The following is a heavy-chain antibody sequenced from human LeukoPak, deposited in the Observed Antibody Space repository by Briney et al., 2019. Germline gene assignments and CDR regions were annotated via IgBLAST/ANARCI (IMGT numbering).Heavy chain of an antibody. Sequence: ASVWVSCKASGYTFTSYGISWVRQAPGQGLEWMGWISAYNGNTNYAQKLQGRVTMTTDTSTSTAYMELRSLRSDDTAVYYCARVVISYGIAAVLIDYWGQGTLVTVSS. CDR3: ARVVISYGIAAVLIDY. J-gene: IGHJ4*02. CDR1: GYTFTSYG. V-gene: IGHV1-18*01. CDR2: ISAYNGNT. D-gene: IGHD6-13*01.